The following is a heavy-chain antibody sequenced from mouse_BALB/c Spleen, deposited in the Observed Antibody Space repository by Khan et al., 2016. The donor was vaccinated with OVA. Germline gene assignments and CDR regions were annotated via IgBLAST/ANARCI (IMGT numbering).Heavy chain of an antibody. CDR3: FHPSYDPRNFDV. CDR2: IAPANGNT. V-gene: IGHV14-3*02. Sequence: VQLQQSGAELVKPGASVKLSCTASGFNIKDTYVHWVKERPEQGLEWIGRIAPANGNTEYDPKFQGTATITADTSSNTSYLQLSSLPSEDSAVYYCFHPSYDPRNFDVWGAGTTVTVSS. D-gene: IGHD2-3*01. CDR1: GFNIKDTY. J-gene: IGHJ1*01.